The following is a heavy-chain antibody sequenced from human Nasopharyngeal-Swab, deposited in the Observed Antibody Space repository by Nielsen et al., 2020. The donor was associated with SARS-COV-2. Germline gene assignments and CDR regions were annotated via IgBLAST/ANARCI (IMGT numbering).Heavy chain of an antibody. CDR1: GFTFSFYW. J-gene: IGHJ6*02. V-gene: IGHV3-7*01. Sequence: GGSLRLSCAASGFTFSFYWMTWVRQAPGKGLEWVANIKQDGSEKYYVDSVKGRFTISRDNAKNSLYLQMNSLRAEDTAVYYCARDPKYYYYYGMDVWGQGTTVTVSS. CDR3: ARDPKYYYYYGMDV. CDR2: IKQDGSEK.